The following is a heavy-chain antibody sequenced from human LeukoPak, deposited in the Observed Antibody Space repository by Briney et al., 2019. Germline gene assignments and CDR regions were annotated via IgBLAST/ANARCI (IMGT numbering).Heavy chain of an antibody. V-gene: IGHV3-21*01. CDR3: ARDRGYSGYDAHMDV. CDR1: GFTFSSYS. Sequence: GGSLRLSCAASGFTFSSYSMNWVRQAPGKGLEWVSSISSSSSYIYYADSVKGRFTISRDNAKNSLYLQMNSLRAEDTAVYYCARDRGYSGYDAHMDVWGKGTTVTVSS. D-gene: IGHD5-12*01. CDR2: ISSSSSYI. J-gene: IGHJ6*03.